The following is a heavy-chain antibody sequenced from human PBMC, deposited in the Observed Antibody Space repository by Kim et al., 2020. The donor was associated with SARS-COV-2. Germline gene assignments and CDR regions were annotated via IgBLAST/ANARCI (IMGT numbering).Heavy chain of an antibody. V-gene: IGHV3-21*01. CDR3: ARDAGNSSSWYQPVPYYFDY. CDR1: GFTFSSYS. J-gene: IGHJ4*02. Sequence: GGSLRLSCAASGFTFSSYSMNWVRQAPGKGLEWVSSISSSSSYIYYADSVKGRFTISRDNAKNSLYLQMNSLRAEDTAVYYCARDAGNSSSWYQPVPYYFDYWGQGTLVTVSS. D-gene: IGHD6-13*01. CDR2: ISSSSSYI.